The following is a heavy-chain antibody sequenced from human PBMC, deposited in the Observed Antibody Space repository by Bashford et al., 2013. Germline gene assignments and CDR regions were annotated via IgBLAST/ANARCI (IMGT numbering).Heavy chain of an antibody. J-gene: IGHJ6*02. Sequence: IVWVRQAPGQGLEWMGWISAYNGNTNYAQKLQGRVTMTTDTSTSTAYMELRSLRSDDTAVYYCARPRLPITIFGVVTPAYYGMDVWGQGTTVTVSS. V-gene: IGHV1-18*01. D-gene: IGHD3-3*01. CDR2: ISAYNGNT. CDR3: ARPRLPITIFGVVTPAYYGMDV.